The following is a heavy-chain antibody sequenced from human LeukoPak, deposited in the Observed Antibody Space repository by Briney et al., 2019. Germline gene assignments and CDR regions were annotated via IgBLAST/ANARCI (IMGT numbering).Heavy chain of an antibody. CDR1: GFMFGGYA. Sequence: GGSLRLSCTASGFMFGGYAVSWVRQAPGKGLEWVAGISDSGGSTNYADSVKGRFTISRDNSKNTLYLQMNSLRAEDTAVYYCARPLRDRGTMVRGVYGMDVWGQGTTVTVSS. D-gene: IGHD3-10*01. J-gene: IGHJ6*02. V-gene: IGHV3-23*01. CDR2: ISDSGGST. CDR3: ARPLRDRGTMVRGVYGMDV.